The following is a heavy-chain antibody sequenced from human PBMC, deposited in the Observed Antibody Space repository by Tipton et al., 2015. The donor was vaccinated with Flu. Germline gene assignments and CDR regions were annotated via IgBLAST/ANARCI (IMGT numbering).Heavy chain of an antibody. CDR1: GDSIGSGSYY. J-gene: IGHJ4*02. CDR2: IYHSGNT. CDR3: ARLGGLYSSGY. D-gene: IGHD6-19*01. Sequence: TLSLTCTVSGDSIGSGSYYWGWIRQPPGKGLEWMGSIYHSGNTYYNPSLKSRVTISVDTSKNQFSLKVTSVTAVDTAVYYCARLGGLYSSGYWGQGILVTVSS. V-gene: IGHV4-39*01.